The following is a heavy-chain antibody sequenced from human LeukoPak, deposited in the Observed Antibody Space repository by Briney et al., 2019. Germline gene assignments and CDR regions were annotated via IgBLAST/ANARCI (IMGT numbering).Heavy chain of an antibody. V-gene: IGHV3-30*02. CDR2: IRYDGSNK. CDR1: GVIFSDFG. J-gene: IGHJ3*01. Sequence: GGSLRLSCAASGVIFSDFGMHWVRQAPGKGLEWMAIIRYDGSNKYYADSVKGRFTISRENSQNTIYLPMNSLRAEDSAVYYCAKATCSGASCFSNSRDAFDVWGQGTMVTVSS. D-gene: IGHD2-15*01. CDR3: AKATCSGASCFSNSRDAFDV.